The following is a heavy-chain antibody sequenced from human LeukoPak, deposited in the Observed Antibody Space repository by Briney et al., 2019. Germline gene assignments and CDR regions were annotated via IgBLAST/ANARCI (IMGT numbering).Heavy chain of an antibody. Sequence: GGSLRLSCAASGFTFSSFAMSWVRQAPGKGLEWVSGLSASGGTTYYADSVMGRFTISRDNAKNSLYLQMNSLRAEDTAVYYCARERAYYYGSGSSYYFDYWGQGTLVTVSS. J-gene: IGHJ4*02. V-gene: IGHV3-23*01. CDR1: GFTFSSFA. CDR2: LSASGGTT. CDR3: ARERAYYYGSGSSYYFDY. D-gene: IGHD3-10*01.